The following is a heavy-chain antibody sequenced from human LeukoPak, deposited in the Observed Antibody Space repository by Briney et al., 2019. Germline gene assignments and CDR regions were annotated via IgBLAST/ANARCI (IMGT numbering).Heavy chain of an antibody. Sequence: PSETLSLACTVSGGSISPYFWSWIRQPPGKGLEWIGYISYTGSTNYNPSLKSRVTISVDTSKNQFSLQLTSVTAADTAVYYCARDDYRGVTNFDPWGQGTLVTVSS. CDR3: ARDDYRGVTNFDP. J-gene: IGHJ5*02. CDR1: GGSISPYF. V-gene: IGHV4-59*01. D-gene: IGHD3-10*01. CDR2: ISYTGST.